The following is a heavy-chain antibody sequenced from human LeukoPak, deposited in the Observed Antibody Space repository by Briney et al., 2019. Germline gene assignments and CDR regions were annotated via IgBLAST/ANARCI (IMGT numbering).Heavy chain of an antibody. D-gene: IGHD1-1*01. J-gene: IGHJ4*02. CDR3: ARDWKAVGIDY. CDR1: GFTFSSYA. V-gene: IGHV3-21*01. Sequence: GGSLRLSCAASGFTFSSYAMSWVRQAPGKGLEWVSSIRHSDNYIYYADSVKGRFTISRDNAKSSLYLQMNSLRAEDTAVYYCARDWKAVGIDYWGQGTLVTVSS. CDR2: IRHSDNYI.